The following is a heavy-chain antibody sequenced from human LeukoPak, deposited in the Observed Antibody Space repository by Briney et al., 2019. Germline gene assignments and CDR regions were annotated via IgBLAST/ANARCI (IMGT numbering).Heavy chain of an antibody. CDR1: GDSFRTHV. V-gene: IGHV7-4-1*02. J-gene: IGHJ3*02. CDR2: ININNGNP. CDR3: ATAPGTYNPFDI. D-gene: IGHD5-24*01. Sequence: GASVKVSCKASGDSFRTHVLNWVRQAPGQGLEWMGWININNGNPTYAQGFRGRFVFSLDTSVTTAYLQISSLKADDTAIYYCATAPGTYNPFDIWGQGTVVTVSS.